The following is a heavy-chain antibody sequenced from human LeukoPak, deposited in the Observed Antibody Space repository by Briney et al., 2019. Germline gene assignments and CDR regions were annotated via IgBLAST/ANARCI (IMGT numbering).Heavy chain of an antibody. CDR2: ISGSGGST. CDR3: AKLYCSSTSCYRGVGYYFDY. V-gene: IGHV3-23*01. Sequence: PGGSLRLSCAASGFTFSSYAMSWVRQAPGKGLEWVSAISGSGGSTYYADSVKGRFTISRDNSKNTLYLQMNSLRAEDTAVYYCAKLYCSSTSCYRGVGYYFDYWGQGTLVTVSS. CDR1: GFTFSSYA. J-gene: IGHJ4*02. D-gene: IGHD2-2*01.